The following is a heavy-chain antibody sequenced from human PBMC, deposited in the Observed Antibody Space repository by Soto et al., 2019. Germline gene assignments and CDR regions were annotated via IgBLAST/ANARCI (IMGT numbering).Heavy chain of an antibody. CDR1: GYTFTTYA. V-gene: IGHV1-18*01. CDR3: AREYGMDV. CDR2: ISGYNGNT. Sequence: ASVKVSCKASGYTFTTYAISWVRQAPGQGLEWVGWISGYNGNTNYAQKFQGRVTLTTDTSTKTAFMELRSLTGDDTAVYYCAREYGMDVWGQGTTVTVSS. J-gene: IGHJ6*02.